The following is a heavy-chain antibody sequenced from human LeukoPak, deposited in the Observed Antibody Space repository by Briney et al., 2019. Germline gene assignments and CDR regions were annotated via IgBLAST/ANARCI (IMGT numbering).Heavy chain of an antibody. J-gene: IGHJ5*02. D-gene: IGHD3-10*01. CDR2: IKEDGSEK. V-gene: IGHV3-7*01. CDR3: ARGPRSGTQYSWFDP. CDR1: GFTFSDDW. Sequence: QPGGALRLSCAASGFTFSDDWMNWVRQAPGKGLDWAANIKEDGSEKHHVDSVKGRFTISRDNAGNSLDLHMNSLRAEDTAVYYCARGPRSGTQYSWFDPWGQGTLVTVSS.